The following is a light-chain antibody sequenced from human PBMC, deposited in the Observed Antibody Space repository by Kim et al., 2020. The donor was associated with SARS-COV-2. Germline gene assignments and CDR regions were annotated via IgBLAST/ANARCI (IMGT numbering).Light chain of an antibody. CDR1: QSVGNC. CDR2: DAS. J-gene: IGKJ2*01. CDR3: EQRSNGYT. Sequence: LSWGRGESATLSCRASQSVGNCLAWYQQRPGQEPSLLISDASDSATDIPVRFSGGGAGTDFTLTISSLEPEDFAVYYCEQRSNGYTFGQGTKLEIK. V-gene: IGKV3-11*01.